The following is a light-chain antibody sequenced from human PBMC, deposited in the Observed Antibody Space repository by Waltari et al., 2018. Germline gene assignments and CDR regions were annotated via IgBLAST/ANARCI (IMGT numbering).Light chain of an antibody. CDR1: RSNIGSNP. CDR3: ATWDDSLDGPV. Sequence: QSVLTQPPSASGTPGQRVNISCSGGRSNIGSNPVVWYRQVPGTAPKLLIHSSHEGPSGVPDRFSCSKSGTSASLDISGLQAEDEVDYFCATWDDSLDGPVFGGGTKLTVL. V-gene: IGLV1-44*01. J-gene: IGLJ3*02. CDR2: SSH.